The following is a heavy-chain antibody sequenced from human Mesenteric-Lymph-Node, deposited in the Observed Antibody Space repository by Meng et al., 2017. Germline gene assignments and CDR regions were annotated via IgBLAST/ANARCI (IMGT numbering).Heavy chain of an antibody. D-gene: IGHD2-2*01. CDR2: IYHSGST. Sequence: QAKVKGTGTGLGKPAEAPSLTCVDSGAPRRSGNWWNWVRQPPGKGLEWIGDIYHSGSTNYNPSLKSRVNISVDKSKNQFSLKLSSVTAADTAMYYCARGGGCSSSSCDLDYWGQGGLVTVSS. V-gene: IGHV4-4*02. CDR1: GAPRRSGNW. J-gene: IGHJ4*02. CDR3: ARGGGCSSSSCDLDY.